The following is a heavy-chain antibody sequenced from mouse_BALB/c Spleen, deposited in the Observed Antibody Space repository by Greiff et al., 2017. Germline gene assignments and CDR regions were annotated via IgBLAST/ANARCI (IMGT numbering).Heavy chain of an antibody. D-gene: IGHD2-4*01. J-gene: IGHJ4*01. CDR1: GFTFSSYA. CDR2: ISSGGSYT. Sequence: EVKLVESGGGLVKPGGSLKLSCAASGFTFSSYAMSWVRQSPEKRLEWVAEISSGGSYTYYPDTVTGRFTISRDNAKNTLYLEMSSLRSEDTAMYYCATSSTMITTGDAMDYWGQGTSVTVSS. CDR3: ATSSTMITTGDAMDY. V-gene: IGHV5-9-4*01.